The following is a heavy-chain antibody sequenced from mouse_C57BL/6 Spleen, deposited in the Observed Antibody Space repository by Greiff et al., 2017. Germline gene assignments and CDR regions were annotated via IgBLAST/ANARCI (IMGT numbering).Heavy chain of an antibody. J-gene: IGHJ2*01. CDR3: ARRSGYYSNVDY. CDR2: IDPSDSYT. Sequence: QVQLQQPGAELVKPGASVKLSCKASGYTFTSYWMQWVKQRPGQGLEWIGEIDPSDSYTNYNQKFKGKATLTVDTSSSTAYMQLSSLTSEDSAVYYCARRSGYYSNVDYWGQGTTLTVSS. CDR1: GYTFTSYW. D-gene: IGHD2-5*01. V-gene: IGHV1-50*01.